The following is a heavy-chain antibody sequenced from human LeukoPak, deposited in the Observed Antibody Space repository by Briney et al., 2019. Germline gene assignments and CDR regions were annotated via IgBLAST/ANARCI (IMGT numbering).Heavy chain of an antibody. D-gene: IGHD6-19*01. CDR3: AKGGFSSGLRPGHFQH. V-gene: IGHV3-30*18. CDR1: GFTFSSYG. J-gene: IGHJ1*01. Sequence: PGRSLRLSCAASGFTFSSYGMHWVRQAPGKGLEWVAVISYDGSNKYYADSVKGRFTISRDNSKNTLYLQMNSLRAEDTAVYYCAKGGFSSGLRPGHFQHWGQGTLVTVSS. CDR2: ISYDGSNK.